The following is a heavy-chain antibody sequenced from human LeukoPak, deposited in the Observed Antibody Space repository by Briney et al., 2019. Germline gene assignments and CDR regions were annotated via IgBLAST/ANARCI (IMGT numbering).Heavy chain of an antibody. CDR2: IKKTGSET. CDR3: AREDGYCGDGNCYSYFDS. D-gene: IGHD2-15*01. J-gene: IGHJ4*02. V-gene: IGHV3-7*01. CDR1: GFTFSHFW. Sequence: GGSLRLSCAASGFTFSHFWMSWVRQAPGKGLEWVAYIKKTGSETYYVDSVKGRFTITRDNTRNSLFLQMYSLRAEDTAVYFCAREDGYCGDGNCYSYFDSWGQGTLVTVSS.